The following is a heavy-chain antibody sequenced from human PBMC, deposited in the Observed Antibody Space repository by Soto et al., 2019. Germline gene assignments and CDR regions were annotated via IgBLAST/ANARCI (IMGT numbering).Heavy chain of an antibody. J-gene: IGHJ6*02. CDR3: AIFYCADYYYYYGMDV. CDR1: GFTFSSDA. Sequence: EVQVLESGGGLVQPGGSLRLSCAASGFTFSSDAMSWVRQAPGKGLEWVSAISGSGDSTRYADSVQGRFTISRDTSKHLLHLLMNRLSADDTAVYYCAIFYCADYYYYYGMDVWGQGTTVTVSS. CDR2: ISGSGDST. V-gene: IGHV3-23*01. D-gene: IGHD4-17*01.